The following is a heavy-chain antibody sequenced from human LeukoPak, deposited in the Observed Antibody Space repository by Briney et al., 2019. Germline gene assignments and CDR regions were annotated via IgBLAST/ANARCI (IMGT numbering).Heavy chain of an antibody. Sequence: SVKVSCKASGGTFSSYAISWVRQAPGQGLEWMGRIIPILGIANYAQKLQGRVTITADKSTSTAYMELSSLRSEDTAVYYCAREEYSYGYGDYYYYYYMDVWGKGTTVTVSS. CDR1: GGTFSSYA. CDR3: AREEYSYGYGDYYYYYYMDV. J-gene: IGHJ6*03. CDR2: IIPILGIA. D-gene: IGHD5-18*01. V-gene: IGHV1-69*04.